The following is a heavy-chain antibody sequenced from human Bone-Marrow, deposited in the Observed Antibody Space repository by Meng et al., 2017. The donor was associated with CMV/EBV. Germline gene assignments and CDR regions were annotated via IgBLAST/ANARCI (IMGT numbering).Heavy chain of an antibody. J-gene: IGHJ4*02. D-gene: IGHD3-10*01. Sequence: GESLKISCAASGFTFSSYAMSWVRQAPGKGLEWVSAVSGSGGSTYYADSVKGRFTISRDNSKNTLYLQMNSLRAEDTAVYYCAKDEVHYGSGSYTDWGQGTLVTVSS. CDR3: AKDEVHYGSGSYTD. CDR2: VSGSGGST. CDR1: GFTFSSYA. V-gene: IGHV3-23*01.